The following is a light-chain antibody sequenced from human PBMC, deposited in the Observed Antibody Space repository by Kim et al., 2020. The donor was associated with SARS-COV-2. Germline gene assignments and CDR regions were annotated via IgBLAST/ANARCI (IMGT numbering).Light chain of an antibody. CDR2: GAS. CDR1: QSVRSSY. CDR3: QHYATSPRT. Sequence: SPGEGATLSCRASQSVRSSYLAWYQQKPGQGPRLLIYGASSRATGIPDRFSGSGSGTDFTLIISRLEPEDFAVYYCQHYATSPRTFGQGTKVDIK. J-gene: IGKJ1*01. V-gene: IGKV3-20*01.